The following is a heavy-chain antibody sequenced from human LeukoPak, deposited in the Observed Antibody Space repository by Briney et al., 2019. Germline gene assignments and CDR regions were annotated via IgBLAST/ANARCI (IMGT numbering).Heavy chain of an antibody. CDR3: ATIAPGDLFDS. J-gene: IGHJ4*02. CDR1: GSTLTEFS. Sequence: GASVKVSCKVSGSTLTEFSIHWVRQAPGKELEWMGGFVPEDDETIYAQSFQGRVTMTEDTSTDTAYMELSSLRSEDTAMYYCATIAPGDLFDSWGQGTLVTVSS. D-gene: IGHD7-27*01. CDR2: FVPEDDET. V-gene: IGHV1-24*01.